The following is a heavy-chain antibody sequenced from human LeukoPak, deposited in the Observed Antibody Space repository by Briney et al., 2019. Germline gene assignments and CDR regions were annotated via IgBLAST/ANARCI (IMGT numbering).Heavy chain of an antibody. V-gene: IGHV5-51*01. CDR2: IWPGDSDT. Sequence: GESLQISCRGFANDWIGWVRQMPGKGLEWMGIIWPGDSDTTYSPSFEGQVTISVDESTSTAYLQWSSLKASDAAMYYCARHFREDSSGRRLDYWGQGTLVTISS. CDR1: ANDW. CDR3: ARHFREDSSGRRLDY. J-gene: IGHJ4*02. D-gene: IGHD3-22*01.